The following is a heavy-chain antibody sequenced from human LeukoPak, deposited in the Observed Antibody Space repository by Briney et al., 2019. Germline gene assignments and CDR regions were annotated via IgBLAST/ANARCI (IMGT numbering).Heavy chain of an antibody. J-gene: IGHJ4*02. CDR2: ISSSSSYI. D-gene: IGHD3-10*01. V-gene: IGHV3-21*01. Sequence: GGSLRLSCAASGFTVSSNYMSWVRQAPGKGLEWVSSISSSSSYIYYADSVKGRFTISRDNAKNSLYLQMNSLRAEDTAVYYCASDSPVRGVIWYWGQGTLVTVSS. CDR3: ASDSPVRGVIWY. CDR1: GFTVSSNY.